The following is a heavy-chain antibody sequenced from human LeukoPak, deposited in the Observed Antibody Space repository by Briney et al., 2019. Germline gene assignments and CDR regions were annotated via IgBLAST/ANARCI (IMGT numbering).Heavy chain of an antibody. CDR1: GFTFGDYA. CDR3: TLLTEQYYYDSSGPDY. J-gene: IGHJ4*02. CDR2: IRSKAYGGTT. Sequence: GGSLRLSCTASGFTFGDYAMSWVRQAPGKGLEWVGFIRSKAYGGTTGYAASVKGRFTISRDDSKSIAYLQMNSLKTEDTAVYYCTLLTEQYYYDSSGPDYWGQGTLVTVSS. D-gene: IGHD3-22*01. V-gene: IGHV3-49*04.